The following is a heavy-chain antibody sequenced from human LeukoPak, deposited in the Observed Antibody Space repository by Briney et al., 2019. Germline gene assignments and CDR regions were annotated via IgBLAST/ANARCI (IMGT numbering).Heavy chain of an antibody. CDR1: GFTFSSSS. V-gene: IGHV3-23*01. CDR2: ISGSGGST. J-gene: IGHJ4*02. Sequence: GGSLSLSCAASGFTFSSSSMSWVRQAPGKGLEWVSVISGSGGSTDYADSVKGRFTISRDNSKNTLYLQINSLRAEDTAVYYCAKGSGWYVWGQGTLVTVSS. CDR3: AKGSGWYV. D-gene: IGHD6-19*01.